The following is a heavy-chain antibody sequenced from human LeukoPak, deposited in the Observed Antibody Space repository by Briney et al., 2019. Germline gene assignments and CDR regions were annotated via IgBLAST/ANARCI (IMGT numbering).Heavy chain of an antibody. Sequence: PGGSLRLSCTDSGFTSGDATMTSGRQAPGKGLEWVGFIRSEAYGGTTEYAASVKGRFTISRDDSKSIAYLQMNSLNTEVTAVYYCTRASSVVVIRDAFAIWGHGTMVTVSS. CDR2: IRSEAYGGTT. CDR1: GFTSGDAT. CDR3: TRASSVVVIRDAFAI. J-gene: IGHJ3*02. D-gene: IGHD3-22*01. V-gene: IGHV3-49*04.